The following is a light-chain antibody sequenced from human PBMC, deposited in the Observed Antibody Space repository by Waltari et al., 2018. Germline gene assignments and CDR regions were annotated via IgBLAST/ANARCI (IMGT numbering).Light chain of an antibody. CDR3: SSYISSSTLEL. Sequence: QEDPGMAPNLLTCDGSNRPSWVSTRSSGSKSCNTASLTISGLQAEDDADYYCSSYISSSTLELFGGGTSLTVL. V-gene: IGLV2-14*03. J-gene: IGLJ2*01. CDR2: DGS.